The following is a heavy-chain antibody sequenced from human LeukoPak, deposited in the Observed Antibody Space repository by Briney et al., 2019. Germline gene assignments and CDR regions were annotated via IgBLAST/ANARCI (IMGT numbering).Heavy chain of an antibody. CDR2: IYSGGST. Sequence: GGSLRLSCAASGFTVSSNYVSWVRQAPGKGLEWVSVIYSGGSTYYADSVKGRFTISRDNSKNTLYLQMNSLRAEDTAVYYCARDVATEKMFDPWGQGTLVTVSS. CDR1: GFTVSSNY. V-gene: IGHV3-66*01. CDR3: ARDVATEKMFDP. J-gene: IGHJ5*02.